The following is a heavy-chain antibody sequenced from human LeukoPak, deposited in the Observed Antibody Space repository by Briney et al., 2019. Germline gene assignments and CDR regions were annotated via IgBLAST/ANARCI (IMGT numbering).Heavy chain of an antibody. Sequence: SETLSLTCTVSDDSIKNYFWTWIRQSPGKGLEWNGYVFYSGSTSYNPSLRSRLTMSVDTSKSQFSLNLESVTAADTAVYYCARGTRRYYDGSGYYYGEFDYWGQGILVTVSS. CDR1: DDSIKNYF. CDR2: VFYSGST. CDR3: ARGTRRYYDGSGYYYGEFDY. J-gene: IGHJ4*02. D-gene: IGHD3-22*01. V-gene: IGHV4-59*01.